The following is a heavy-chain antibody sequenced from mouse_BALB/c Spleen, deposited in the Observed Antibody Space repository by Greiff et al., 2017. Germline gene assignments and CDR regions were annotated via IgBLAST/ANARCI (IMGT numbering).Heavy chain of an antibody. D-gene: IGHD2-10*01. V-gene: IGHV5-17*02. Sequence: EVMLVESGGGLVQPGGSRKLSCAASGFTFSSFGMHWVRQAPEKGLEWVAYISSGSSTIYYADTVKGRFTISRDNPKNTLFLQMTSLRSEDTAMYYCARSLSAYYGMGAMDYWGQGTSVTVSS. CDR2: ISSGSSTI. CDR1: GFTFSSFG. J-gene: IGHJ4*01. CDR3: ARSLSAYYGMGAMDY.